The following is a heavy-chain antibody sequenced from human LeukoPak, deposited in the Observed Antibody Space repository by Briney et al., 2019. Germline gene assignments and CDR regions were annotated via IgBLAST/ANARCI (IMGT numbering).Heavy chain of an antibody. CDR3: AKGTTGLSSSWLFDY. V-gene: IGHV3-21*04. CDR1: GFTFSSYS. D-gene: IGHD6-13*01. Sequence: GGSLRLSCAASGFTFSSYSMNWVRQAPGKGREGGSSISSRSSYRYYADSVNGRFTISRQNSKNTLYLQMNSLRAADTALYYCAKGTTGLSSSWLFDYWGQGTLVTVSS. J-gene: IGHJ4*02. CDR2: ISSRSSYR.